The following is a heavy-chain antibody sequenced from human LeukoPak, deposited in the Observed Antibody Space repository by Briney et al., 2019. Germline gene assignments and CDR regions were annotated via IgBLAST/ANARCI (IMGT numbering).Heavy chain of an antibody. J-gene: IGHJ3*02. V-gene: IGHV4-34*01. CDR2: INHSGST. CDR1: GGSFSGFH. D-gene: IGHD3-22*01. Sequence: SGTLSLTCAVYGGSFSGFHWSWIRQPPGKGLEWIGEINHSGSTNYNPSLKSRVTISVDTSKNQFSLKLSSVTAADTAVYYCARRRIVVVKADAFDIWGQGTMVTVSS. CDR3: ARRRIVVVKADAFDI.